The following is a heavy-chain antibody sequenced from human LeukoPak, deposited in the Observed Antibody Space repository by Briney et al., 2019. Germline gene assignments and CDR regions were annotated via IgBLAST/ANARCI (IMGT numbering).Heavy chain of an antibody. CDR3: AKGGYYDTSAYGFDP. V-gene: IGHV3-9*01. CDR2: ISRNSGTK. CDR1: GFTFDDYA. Sequence: PGGSLRLSCEASGFTFDDYAMYWVRHAPGKGLEWVSGISRNSGTKGYANSVKGRFTISRDNAKNSLYLQMNSLRDEDTALYYCAKGGYYDTSAYGFDPWGQGTLVTVSS. J-gene: IGHJ5*02. D-gene: IGHD3-22*01.